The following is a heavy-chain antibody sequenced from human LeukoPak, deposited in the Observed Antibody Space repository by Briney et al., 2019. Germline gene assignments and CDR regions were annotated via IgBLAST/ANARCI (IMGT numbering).Heavy chain of an antibody. CDR1: GGTFSSYA. V-gene: IGHV1-69*06. D-gene: IGHD2-15*01. J-gene: IGHJ4*02. CDR2: IIPIFGTA. Sequence: SVKVSFTASGGTFSSYAISWVRQAPGQGLEWMGGIIPIFGTANYAQKFQGRVTITADKSTSTAYMELSSLRSEDTAVYYCARRAKLGGGSSFDYWGQGTLVTVSS. CDR3: ARRAKLGGGSSFDY.